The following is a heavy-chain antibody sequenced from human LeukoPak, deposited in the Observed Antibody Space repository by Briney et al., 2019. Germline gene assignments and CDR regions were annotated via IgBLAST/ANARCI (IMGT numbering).Heavy chain of an antibody. Sequence: GGSLRLSCAASGFTFSNAWMSWVRQAPGKGLEWVANINEDGSEKYYVGSVKGRFTISRDNAKNSLYLQMNSLTAEDTAIYYCARDYMDVWGQGTTVTVSS. J-gene: IGHJ6*03. V-gene: IGHV3-7*01. CDR3: ARDYMDV. CDR1: GFTFSNAW. CDR2: INEDGSEK.